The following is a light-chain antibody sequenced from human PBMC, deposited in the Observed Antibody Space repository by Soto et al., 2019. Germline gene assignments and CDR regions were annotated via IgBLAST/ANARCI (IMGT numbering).Light chain of an antibody. CDR1: QGVTTN. V-gene: IGKV3-15*01. Sequence: EIVMTQSPATLSVSPGERATLSCRASQGVTTNLAWYQQQPGQAPRLLIYGASTRSTGIPASFSGSESSTGFTLTINSLQSENFAVYYCQQYNTWPLTFGGGTKVEIK. J-gene: IGKJ4*01. CDR3: QQYNTWPLT. CDR2: GAS.